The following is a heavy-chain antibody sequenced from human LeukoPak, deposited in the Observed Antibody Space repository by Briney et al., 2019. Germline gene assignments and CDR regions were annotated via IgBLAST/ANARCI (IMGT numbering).Heavy chain of an antibody. J-gene: IGHJ4*02. V-gene: IGHV3-30*18. CDR3: AKDESYYYDSSGSDY. CDR1: GFPLSSYG. CDR2: ILYDGSNK. D-gene: IGHD3-22*01. Sequence: PGRSLTLPCAASGFPLSSYGMQGARQPPGEGLEWVAVILYDGSNKYYPHSVKSRFTISRDNSKNTLYLQMNSLRAEDTPVYYCAKDESYYYDSSGSDYWGKGTLVTVS.